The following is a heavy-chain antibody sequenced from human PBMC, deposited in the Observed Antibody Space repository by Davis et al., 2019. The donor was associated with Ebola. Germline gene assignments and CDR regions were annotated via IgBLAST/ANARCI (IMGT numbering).Heavy chain of an antibody. Sequence: KVSCKGSGYSFTSYWIIWVRKLPGKGLEWMGRINPSDSYTNYSPSFQGHVTISADKSISTAYLQWSSLKASDTAMYYCAKQGWSGYSRRHWLDPWGRGTLVTVSS. J-gene: IGHJ5*02. CDR3: AKQGWSGYSRRHWLDP. D-gene: IGHD3-3*01. V-gene: IGHV5-10-1*01. CDR2: INPSDSYT. CDR1: GYSFTSYW.